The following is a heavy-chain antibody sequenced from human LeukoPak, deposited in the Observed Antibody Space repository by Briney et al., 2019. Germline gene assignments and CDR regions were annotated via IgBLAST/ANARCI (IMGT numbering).Heavy chain of an antibody. CDR1: GSSFTTYW. D-gene: IGHD6-6*01. CDR2: IYPGDSDT. J-gene: IGHJ3*02. V-gene: IGHV5-51*01. Sequence: GESLQISCKGSGSSFTTYWIGWVRQMPGKGLEWMGIIYPGDSDTRYSPSFQGQVTISADKSISTAYLQWSSLKASDTAMYYCVLKRAARQEYAFDIWGQGTMVTVSS. CDR3: VLKRAARQEYAFDI.